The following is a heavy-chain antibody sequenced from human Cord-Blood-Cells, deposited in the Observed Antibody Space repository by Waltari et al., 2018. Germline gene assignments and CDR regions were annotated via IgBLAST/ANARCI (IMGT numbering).Heavy chain of an antibody. D-gene: IGHD5-18*01. J-gene: IGHJ2*01. CDR3: ARDGDTAMAYWYFDL. CDR2: IYYSGST. CDR1: GGSISSGDSY. V-gene: IGHV4-30-4*08. Sequence: QVQLQESGPGLVKPSQTLSLTCTVSGGSISSGDSYWSWIRQPPGKGLEWIGYIYYSGSTYYNPSLKSRFTISVDTSKNQFSLKLSSVTAADTAVYYCARDGDTAMAYWYFDLWGRGTLVTVSS.